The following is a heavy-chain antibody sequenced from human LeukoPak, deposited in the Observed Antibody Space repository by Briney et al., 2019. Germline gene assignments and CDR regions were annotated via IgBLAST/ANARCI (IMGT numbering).Heavy chain of an antibody. CDR3: AKGRYSSGWYYDY. D-gene: IGHD6-19*01. Sequence: GGSLRLSCAASGFTFSSYAMSWVRQAPGKGLEWVSAISGGGDNIYYADYVKGRFTASRDNSKNTLYLQMNSLRAEDTAVYYCAKGRYSSGWYYDYWGQGTLVTVSS. CDR2: ISGGGDNI. CDR1: GFTFSSYA. V-gene: IGHV3-23*01. J-gene: IGHJ4*02.